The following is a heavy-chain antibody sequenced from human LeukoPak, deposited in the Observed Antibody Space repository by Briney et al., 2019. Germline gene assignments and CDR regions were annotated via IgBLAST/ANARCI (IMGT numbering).Heavy chain of an antibody. Sequence: ASVKVSCRASGYTFTSYGISCVRQAPGQGLEGVGWISAYNGNTNYAQKLQGRVTMTTDTSTSTAYMELRSLRSDDTAVYYCASGITGLYGMDVWGQGTTVTVSS. J-gene: IGHJ6*02. CDR1: GYTFTSYG. CDR2: ISAYNGNT. V-gene: IGHV1-18*04. D-gene: IGHD1-20*01. CDR3: ASGITGLYGMDV.